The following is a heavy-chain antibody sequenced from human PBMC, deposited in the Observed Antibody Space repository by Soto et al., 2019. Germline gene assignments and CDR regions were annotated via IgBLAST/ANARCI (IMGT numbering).Heavy chain of an antibody. V-gene: IGHV4-59*08. J-gene: IGHJ4*02. Sequence: SETLSLTCAVSGASITHYYWNWIRQSPGKGLERIVSFSSTGSTVYNPSLGSRVTISLDTSKNRFSLNLTSVTAADTAIYYCARHRRPGSSGWYGVDSWGQGTLVTVSS. D-gene: IGHD6-13*01. CDR3: ARHRRPGSSGWYGVDS. CDR2: FSSTGST. CDR1: GASITHYY.